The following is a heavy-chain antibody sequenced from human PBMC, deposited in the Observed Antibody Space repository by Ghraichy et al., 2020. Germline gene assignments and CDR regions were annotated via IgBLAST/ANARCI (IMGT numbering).Heavy chain of an antibody. D-gene: IGHD6-19*01. Sequence: SETLSLTCTVSGGSISSSSYYWGWIRQPPGKGLEWIGSIYYSGSTYYNPSLKSRVTISVDTSKNQFSLKLSSVTAADTAVYYCARRPVAVAGFDYWGQGTLVTVSS. CDR3: ARRPVAVAGFDY. CDR1: GGSISSSSYY. V-gene: IGHV4-39*01. CDR2: IYYSGST. J-gene: IGHJ4*02.